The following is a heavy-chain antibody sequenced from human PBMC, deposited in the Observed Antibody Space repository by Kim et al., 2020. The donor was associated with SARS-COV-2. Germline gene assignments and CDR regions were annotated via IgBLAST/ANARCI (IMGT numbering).Heavy chain of an antibody. CDR2: IYSGDKT. CDR1: GFTVSSNY. D-gene: IGHD6-13*01. Sequence: GGSLRLFCAASGFTVSSNYMSWLRQAPGKGLEWLSVIYSGDKTYYVESVKGRLTISRDNSKNTLYLQMSSQRVEDTAVYYCATNLAAAGVVWGQGTLVTV. J-gene: IGHJ4*02. V-gene: IGHV3-66*01. CDR3: ATNLAAAGVV.